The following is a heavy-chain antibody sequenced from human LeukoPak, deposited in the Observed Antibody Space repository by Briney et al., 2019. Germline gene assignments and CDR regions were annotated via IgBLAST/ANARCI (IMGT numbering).Heavy chain of an antibody. Sequence: GGSLRLSCAASGFTFSSYGMHWVRQAPVKGLEWVAVISYDGSNKYYADSVKGRFTISRDNAKNSLSLQMNSLRAEDTAVYYCARDGEVGVGRWFDPWGQGTLVTVSS. CDR2: ISYDGSNK. CDR3: ARDGEVGVGRWFDP. D-gene: IGHD1-26*01. CDR1: GFTFSSYG. J-gene: IGHJ5*02. V-gene: IGHV3-30*03.